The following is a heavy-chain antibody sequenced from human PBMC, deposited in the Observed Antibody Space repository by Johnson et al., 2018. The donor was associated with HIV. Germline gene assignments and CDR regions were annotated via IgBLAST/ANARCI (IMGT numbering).Heavy chain of an antibody. CDR2: ISYDGTNK. D-gene: IGHD3-3*01. Sequence: VQLVESGGGVVQPGRSLRLSCAASGFTFRSYAIHWVRQAPGKGLEWVAVISYDGTNKYSADSVEGRFTISRDNSKNTLYLQMNSLRAEDTAVYYCTTGELWNGYYLHDAFDIWGQGTMVTVSS. J-gene: IGHJ3*02. V-gene: IGHV3-30-3*01. CDR1: GFTFRSYA. CDR3: TTGELWNGYYLHDAFDI.